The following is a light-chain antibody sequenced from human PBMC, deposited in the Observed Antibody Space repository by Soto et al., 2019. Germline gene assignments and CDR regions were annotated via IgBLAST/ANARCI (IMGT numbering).Light chain of an antibody. CDR3: QQYNSYPWT. CDR1: QSISSW. CDR2: KAS. J-gene: IGKJ1*01. Sequence: DIQMTQSPSTLSASVGDRVTITCRASQSISSWLAWYQQKPGKAPKLLIYKASSLESRVPSRFSGSGSGTEFTLTISSLQPDDCATYYCQQYNSYPWTFGQGTKVDIQ. V-gene: IGKV1-5*03.